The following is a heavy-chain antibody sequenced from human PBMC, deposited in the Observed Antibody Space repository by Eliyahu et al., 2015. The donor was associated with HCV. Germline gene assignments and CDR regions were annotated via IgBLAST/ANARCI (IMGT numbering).Heavy chain of an antibody. CDR3: ARRFNNGWYDY. CDR2: IIFCGAP. D-gene: IGHD6-19*01. V-gene: IGHV4-39*02. CDR1: GGSISSSGNY. Sequence: QLQLQESGPGLVKPSETLSLTCAVSGGSISSSGNYWGWIRQSPGKGLEWIGGIIFCGAPHYNPSLKSRVTISVDTSKNHFSLKLGSVTAADTAVYYCARRFNNGWYDYWGQGTLVTVSS. J-gene: IGHJ4*02.